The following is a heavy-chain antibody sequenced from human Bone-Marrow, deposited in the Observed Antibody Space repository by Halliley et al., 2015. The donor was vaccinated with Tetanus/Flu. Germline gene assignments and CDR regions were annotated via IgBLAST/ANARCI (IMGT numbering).Heavy chain of an antibody. Sequence: QLVQSGAEVKKPGASVRVSCKASGYTFTTFAISWVRQAPGQGLEWMGRINTYNGDTKFAQGLQGRVTMTTDTSTSTAYMELRSLRSADTAIYYCARDLPWGYFDHWGQGILFPVSS. CDR1: GYTFTTFA. J-gene: IGHJ4*02. CDR2: INTYNGDT. CDR3: ARDLPWGYFDH. V-gene: IGHV1-18*01. D-gene: IGHD1-26*01.